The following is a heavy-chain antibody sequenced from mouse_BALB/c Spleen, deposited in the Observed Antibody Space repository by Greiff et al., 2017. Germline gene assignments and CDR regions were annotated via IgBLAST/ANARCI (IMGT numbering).Heavy chain of an antibody. CDR2: IDPSDSET. Sequence: QVQLQQSGPQLVRPGASVKISCKASGYSFTSYWMHWVKQRPGQGLEWIGMIDPSDSETRLNQKFKDKATLTVDKSSSTAYMQLSSPTSEDSAVYYCASRLRKGYGRAYWGQGTLVTVSA. J-gene: IGHJ3*01. V-gene: IGHV1S126*01. D-gene: IGHD2-4*01. CDR3: ASRLRKGYGRAY. CDR1: GYSFTSYW.